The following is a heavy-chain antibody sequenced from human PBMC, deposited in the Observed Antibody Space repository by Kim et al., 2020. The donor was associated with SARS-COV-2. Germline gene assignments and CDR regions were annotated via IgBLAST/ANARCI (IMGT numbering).Heavy chain of an antibody. CDR2: IRSKANSYAT. J-gene: IGHJ6*02. Sequence: GSLRLSCAASGFTFSGSAMHWVRQASGKGLEWVGRIRSKANSYATAYAASVKGRFTISRDDSKNTAYLQMNSLKTEDTAVYYCTGDTVATADYYYYGMDVWGQGTTVTVSS. D-gene: IGHD5-12*01. CDR1: GFTFSGSA. CDR3: TGDTVATADYYYYGMDV. V-gene: IGHV3-73*01.